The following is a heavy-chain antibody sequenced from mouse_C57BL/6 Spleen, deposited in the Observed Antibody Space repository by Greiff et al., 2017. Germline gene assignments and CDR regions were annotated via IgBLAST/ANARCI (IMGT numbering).Heavy chain of an antibody. J-gene: IGHJ3*01. CDR3: AIGDYDYDGAWFAY. CDR1: GYTFTSYW. V-gene: IGHV1-74*01. Sequence: QVQLQQPGAELVKPGASVKVSCKASGYTFTSYWMHWVKQRPGQGLEWIGRIHPSDSDTNYNQKFKGKATLTVDKSSSTAYMQLSSLTSEDSAVYYCAIGDYDYDGAWFAYWGQGTLVTVSA. D-gene: IGHD2-4*01. CDR2: IHPSDSDT.